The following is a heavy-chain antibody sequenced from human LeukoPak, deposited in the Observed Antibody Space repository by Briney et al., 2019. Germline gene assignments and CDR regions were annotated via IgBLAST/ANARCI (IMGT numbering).Heavy chain of an antibody. Sequence: GGSLRLSCAASGFTFSSYGMSWVRQAPGKGLEWVSAISGSGGSTYYADSVKGRFTISRDNSKNTLYLQMNSLRAEDTAVYYCAKASLRYFDWLFDYWGQGTLVTVSS. D-gene: IGHD3-9*01. CDR2: ISGSGGST. CDR3: AKASLRYFDWLFDY. V-gene: IGHV3-23*01. CDR1: GFTFSSYG. J-gene: IGHJ4*02.